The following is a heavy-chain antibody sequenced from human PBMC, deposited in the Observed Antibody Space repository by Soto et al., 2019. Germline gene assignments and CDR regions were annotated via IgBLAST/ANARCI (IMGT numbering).Heavy chain of an antibody. J-gene: IGHJ5*02. Sequence: ASETLSLTCAVSGGSISSGGYSWSWIRQPPGKGLEWIGYIYHSGSTYYNPSLKSRVTISVDRSKNQFPLKLSSVTAADTAVYYCARGGVNWFDPWGQGTLVTVSS. CDR3: ARGGVNWFDP. V-gene: IGHV4-30-2*01. CDR2: IYHSGST. D-gene: IGHD1-26*01. CDR1: GGSISSGGYS.